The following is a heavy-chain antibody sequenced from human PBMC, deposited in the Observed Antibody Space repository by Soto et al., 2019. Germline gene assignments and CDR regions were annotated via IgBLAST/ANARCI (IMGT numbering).Heavy chain of an antibody. Sequence: QLQLQESGPGLVNPSETLSLTCTVSGGSISSSSYYWGWIRQPPGKGLEWIGSIYYSGSTYYNPSLKSRVTISVDTSKNQFSLKLSSVTAADTAVYYCARQRQWLVRGDFDYWGQGTLVTVSS. D-gene: IGHD6-19*01. CDR2: IYYSGST. CDR1: GGSISSSSYY. V-gene: IGHV4-39*01. J-gene: IGHJ4*02. CDR3: ARQRQWLVRGDFDY.